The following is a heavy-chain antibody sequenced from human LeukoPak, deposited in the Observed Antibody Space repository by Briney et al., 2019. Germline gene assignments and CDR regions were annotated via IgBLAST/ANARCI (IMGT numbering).Heavy chain of an antibody. D-gene: IGHD5-12*01. V-gene: IGHV1-18*01. CDR2: VSAYNGNT. CDR1: GYTFTSYG. Sequence: ASVKVSCKASGYTFTSYGISWVRQAPGQGLEWMGWVSAYNGNTNYAQKLQGRVTMTTDTSTSTAYMELRSLRFDDTAVYYCARWKGYSGYDSRNQYYYYYYGMDVWGQGTTVTVSS. J-gene: IGHJ6*02. CDR3: ARWKGYSGYDSRNQYYYYYYGMDV.